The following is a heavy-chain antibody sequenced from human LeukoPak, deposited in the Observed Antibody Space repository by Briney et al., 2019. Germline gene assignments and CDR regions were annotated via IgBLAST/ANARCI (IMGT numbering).Heavy chain of an antibody. J-gene: IGHJ4*02. V-gene: IGHV3-7*04. Sequence: PGGSLRLSCVASGFIFNNYWMSWVRQAPGKGLEWVANIKQDGSEKYYVDSVKGRFTISRDNAKNSLYLQMNSLRAEDTAVYYCARGSSYFDYWGQGTLVTVSS. CDR1: GFIFNNYW. CDR3: ARGSSYFDY. CDR2: IKQDGSEK.